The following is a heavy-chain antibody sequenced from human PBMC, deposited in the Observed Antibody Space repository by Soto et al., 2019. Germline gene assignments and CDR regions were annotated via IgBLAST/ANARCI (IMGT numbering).Heavy chain of an antibody. J-gene: IGHJ3*02. CDR3: VRETQIVMVVVPTPGSPGAFDM. CDR1: GFSFRNYN. CDR2: VSHDGVNK. D-gene: IGHD2-15*01. Sequence: GGSLRLSCAASGFSFRNYNLHWVRQAPGKGLEWVAVVSHDGVNKHYAESVKGRLSISRDSSRDTLYLQMNSLRPEDTAVYYCVRETQIVMVVVPTPGSPGAFDMWGQGTMVTVSS. V-gene: IGHV3-30-3*01.